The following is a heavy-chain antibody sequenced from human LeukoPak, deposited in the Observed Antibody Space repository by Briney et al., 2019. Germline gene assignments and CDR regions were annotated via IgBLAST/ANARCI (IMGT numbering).Heavy chain of an antibody. D-gene: IGHD5-12*01. V-gene: IGHV3-21*01. Sequence: GGSLRLSCVGSGFTFSSYNMNWVRQAPGKGLEWVSSISSSSSYIYYADSVKGRFTISRDNAKNSLYLQMNGLSAEDTAVYYCARSRGPLDYWGQGTLVTVSS. J-gene: IGHJ4*02. CDR2: ISSSSSYI. CDR3: ARSRGPLDY. CDR1: GFTFSSYN.